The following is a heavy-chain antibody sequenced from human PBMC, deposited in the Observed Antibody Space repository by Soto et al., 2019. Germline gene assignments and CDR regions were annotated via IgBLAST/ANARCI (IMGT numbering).Heavy chain of an antibody. CDR1: GGSISSSSYY. CDR2: IYYSGST. J-gene: IGHJ4*02. CDR3: ARQFHLGGVRGVIIRGPDY. V-gene: IGHV4-39*01. Sequence: SETLSLTCTVSGGSISSSSYYWGWIRQPPGKGLEWIGSIYYSGSTYYNPSLKSRVTISVDTSKNQFSLKRSSVTAADTAVYYCARQFHLGGVRGVIIRGPDYWGQGTLVTVSS. D-gene: IGHD3-10*01.